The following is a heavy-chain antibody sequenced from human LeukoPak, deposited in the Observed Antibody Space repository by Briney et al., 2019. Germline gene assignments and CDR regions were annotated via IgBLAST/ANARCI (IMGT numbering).Heavy chain of an antibody. J-gene: IGHJ4*02. D-gene: IGHD1-26*01. Sequence: PWETLSLTCIVSGGSISSSSYYWGWIRQPPGKGLEWIGSIYYSGSTYYSPSLTSRVTISVDTSKNQFSLKLSSVTAADTAVYYCARRVGAAEYFDYWGQGTLVTVSS. CDR3: ARRVGAAEYFDY. CDR2: IYYSGST. V-gene: IGHV4-39*01. CDR1: GGSISSSSYY.